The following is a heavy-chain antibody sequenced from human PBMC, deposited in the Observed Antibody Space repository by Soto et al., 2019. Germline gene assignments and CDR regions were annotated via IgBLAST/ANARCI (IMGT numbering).Heavy chain of an antibody. V-gene: IGHV3-30-3*01. CDR3: AREGGYDLWYFDY. D-gene: IGHD5-12*01. J-gene: IGHJ4*02. Sequence: GASLKISCAASGFTFSSYAMHWVRQAPGKGLEWVAVISYDGSNKYYADSVKGRFTISRDNSKNTLYLQMNSLRAEDTAVYYCAREGGYDLWYFDYWGQGTLVTVSS. CDR2: ISYDGSNK. CDR1: GFTFSSYA.